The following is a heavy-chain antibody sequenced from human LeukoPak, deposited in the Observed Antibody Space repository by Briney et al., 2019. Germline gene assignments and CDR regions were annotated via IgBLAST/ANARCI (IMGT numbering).Heavy chain of an antibody. V-gene: IGHV3-30-3*01. J-gene: IGHJ4*02. D-gene: IGHD4-11*01. CDR1: GFTFSSYD. Sequence: GRSLRLSCAASGFTFSSYDMHWVRQAPGKGLEWVAVISYDGSNKYYADSVKGRFTISRDNSKNTLYLQMNSLRAEDTAVYYCARDPYSNYYFDYWGQGTLVTVSS. CDR3: ARDPYSNYYFDY. CDR2: ISYDGSNK.